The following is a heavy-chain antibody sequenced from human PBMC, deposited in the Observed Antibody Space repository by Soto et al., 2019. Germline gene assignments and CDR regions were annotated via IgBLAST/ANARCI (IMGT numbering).Heavy chain of an antibody. Sequence: ASVTLCLRCAGLGGNIIDFCCRWIRQPPGKGLESIGYLYYGRSANYNPSLKSRVTLSVDTSTNQCSLTLSSMTAADTAVYYCALRSMAVVPEYWGQGTLVTVSS. D-gene: IGHD3-22*01. CDR2: LYYGRSA. CDR3: ALRSMAVVPEY. CDR1: GGNIIDFC. J-gene: IGHJ4*02. V-gene: IGHV4-59*01.